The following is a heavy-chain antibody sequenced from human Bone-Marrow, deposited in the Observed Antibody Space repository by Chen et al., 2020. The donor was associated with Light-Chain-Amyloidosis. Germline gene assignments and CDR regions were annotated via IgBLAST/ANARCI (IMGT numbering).Heavy chain of an antibody. D-gene: IGHD3-16*02. CDR3: VRSRYSTGPFEV. V-gene: IGHV4-39*07. J-gene: IGHJ1*01. CDR1: GDSITSSTDY. Sequence: QVQLQLSGPGLVKPSETLSLKCSVSGDSITSSTDYWGWIRQPPGKGLEYIASIYSSGSSYYKPSLKSRVTISVDTSKNQFSLRLTPATAAETAVYYCVRSRYSTGPFEVWGQGSLVTVSS. CDR2: IYSSGSS.